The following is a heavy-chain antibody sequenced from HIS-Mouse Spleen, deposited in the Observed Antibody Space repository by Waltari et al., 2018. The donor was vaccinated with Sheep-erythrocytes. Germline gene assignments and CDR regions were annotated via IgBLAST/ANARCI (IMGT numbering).Heavy chain of an antibody. D-gene: IGHD2-2*01. CDR2: ISWNSGSI. Sequence: EVQLVESGGGLVQPGRSLRLSCASSGSSFDDYAMHWVRQAPGISWNSGSIGYADSVKGRFTISRDNAKNSLYLQMNSLRAEDTALYYCAKDISRNIVVVPAAVGDYWGQGTLVTVSS. CDR1: GSSFDDYA. V-gene: IGHV3-9*01. CDR3: AKDISRNIVVVPAAVGDY. J-gene: IGHJ4*02.